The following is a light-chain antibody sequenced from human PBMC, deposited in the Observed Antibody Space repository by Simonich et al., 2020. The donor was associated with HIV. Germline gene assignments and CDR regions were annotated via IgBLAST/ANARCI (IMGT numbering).Light chain of an antibody. Sequence: DVVMTQSPLSLPVTLGQPASISCGSSRSLVHSDGNTYLNWFQQRPGQSPRRLIYTGSHRDSGVPDRFSGSGSGTHFTLKISRVEAEDLGVYYCMQRYTFGQGTKLEIK. CDR2: TGS. CDR1: RSLVHSDGNTY. CDR3: MQRYT. J-gene: IGKJ2*01. V-gene: IGKV2-30*02.